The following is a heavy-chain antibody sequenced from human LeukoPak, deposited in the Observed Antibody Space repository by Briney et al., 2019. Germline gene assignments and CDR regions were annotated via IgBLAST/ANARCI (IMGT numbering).Heavy chain of an antibody. CDR3: ERPATPGVFYYYMDV. V-gene: IGHV4-39*01. D-gene: IGHD6-13*01. CDR1: GGSISSSSYY. Sequence: PSETLSLTCTVSGGSISSSSYYWGWIRQPPGKGLEWIGSIYYSGSTYYNPSLKSRATISVVTSKNQFSLKLSSVTAADTAVYYCERPATPGVFYYYMDVWGKGTTVTVSS. CDR2: IYYSGST. J-gene: IGHJ6*03.